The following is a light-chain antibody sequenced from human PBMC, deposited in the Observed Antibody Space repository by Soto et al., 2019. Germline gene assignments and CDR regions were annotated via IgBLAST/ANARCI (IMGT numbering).Light chain of an antibody. CDR2: DSS. V-gene: IGKV1-27*01. CDR1: QGIGKY. CDR3: EKYCTAPET. J-gene: IGKJ1*01. Sequence: DIQMTQSPSSLSASVGDRVTITCRASQGIGKYLDWYQQKPGKVPKNLIYDSSTLQSGVPSRFSGSVSGSDFTLTISSLQSEDVAAYYCEKYCTAPETFGQGTKVEIK.